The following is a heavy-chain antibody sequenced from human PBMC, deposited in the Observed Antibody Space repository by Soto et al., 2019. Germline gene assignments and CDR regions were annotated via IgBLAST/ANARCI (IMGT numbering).Heavy chain of an antibody. CDR3: SMDFHGCYDF. Sequence: GGSLSLSCAVSGLTFSHYWIHWVRQVPGKGLVWVSRINPDGSKTDYAESVKGRFTVSRDNVENTVYLQMNSLRVDDSALYYCSMDFHGCYDFWGQGSLVTVSS. J-gene: IGHJ4*02. CDR2: INPDGSKT. CDR1: GLTFSHYW. D-gene: IGHD2-21*01. V-gene: IGHV3-74*01.